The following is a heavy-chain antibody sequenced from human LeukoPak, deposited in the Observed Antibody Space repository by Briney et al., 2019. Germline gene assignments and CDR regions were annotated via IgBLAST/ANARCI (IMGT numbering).Heavy chain of an antibody. V-gene: IGHV3-33*01. Sequence: GGSLRLPCAASGFTFSSYGMHWVRQAPGKGLEWVAVIWYDGSNKYYADSVKGRFTISRDNSKNTLYLQMNSLRAEDTAVYYCARDDLHYTAMVIIYYYGMDVWGQGTTVTVSS. CDR3: ARDDLHYTAMVIIYYYGMDV. J-gene: IGHJ6*02. CDR1: GFTFSSYG. CDR2: IWYDGSNK. D-gene: IGHD5-18*01.